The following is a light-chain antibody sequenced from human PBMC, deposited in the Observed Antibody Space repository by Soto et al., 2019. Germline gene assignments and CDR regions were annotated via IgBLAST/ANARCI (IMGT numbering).Light chain of an antibody. J-gene: IGKJ1*01. V-gene: IGKV1-5*03. CDR2: KAS. CDR3: QQYNSYSWT. CDR1: QSMSRW. Sequence: DIQMTQSPSTLSASVGDSVTITCRARQSMSRWLAWYQQKPGKATKLLIYKASSLETGFPSRFSGSGSGTEFTLAFSSRQADDLATYYCQQYNSYSWTFGQGTKVE.